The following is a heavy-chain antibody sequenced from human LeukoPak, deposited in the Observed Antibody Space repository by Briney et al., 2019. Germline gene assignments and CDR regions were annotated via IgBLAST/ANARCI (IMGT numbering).Heavy chain of an antibody. CDR1: EFTFSDYY. Sequence: KSGGSLRLSCAASEFTFSDYYMSWIRQAPGKGLEWVSYISSSGGTIYYGDSVKGRFTISRDNAKNSLYLQMNSLRAEDTAVYYXXXXEYRSSGLYFDYWGQGTLVTVSS. V-gene: IGHV3-11*01. J-gene: IGHJ4*02. D-gene: IGHD6-6*01. CDR2: ISSSGGTI. CDR3: XXXEYRSSGLYFDY.